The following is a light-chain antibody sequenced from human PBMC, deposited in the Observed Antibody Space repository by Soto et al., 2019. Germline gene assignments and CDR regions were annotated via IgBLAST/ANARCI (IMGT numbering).Light chain of an antibody. CDR1: RNIRNY. Sequence: DIQMTQSPSSLPPSEGDRSTITCKGGRNIRNYLNWYQQKPGQAPKLLIDDASNLGRGVPSRFSGSGSGTDFTFTISSLQPEDIATYYCQQYDDLPFTFGAGTKVDIK. J-gene: IGKJ3*01. V-gene: IGKV1-33*01. CDR2: DAS. CDR3: QQYDDLPFT.